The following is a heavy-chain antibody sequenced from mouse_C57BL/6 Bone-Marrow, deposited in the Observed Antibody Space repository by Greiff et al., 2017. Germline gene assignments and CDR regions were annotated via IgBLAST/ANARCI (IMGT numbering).Heavy chain of an antibody. V-gene: IGHV5-9-1*02. CDR3: TRDRYGLYYYAMDY. CDR1: GFTFSSYA. Sequence: VQLKESGEGLVKPGGSLKLSCAASGFTFSSYAMSWVRQTPEKRLEWVAYISSGGDYIYYADTVKGRFTISRDNARNTLYLQMSSLKSEDTAMYYCTRDRYGLYYYAMDYWGQGTSVTVSS. D-gene: IGHD1-1*02. J-gene: IGHJ4*01. CDR2: ISSGGDYI.